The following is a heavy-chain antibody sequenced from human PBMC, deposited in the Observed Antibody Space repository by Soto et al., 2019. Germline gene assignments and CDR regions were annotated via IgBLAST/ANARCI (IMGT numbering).Heavy chain of an antibody. CDR1: GGSISSYY. V-gene: IGHV4-59*12. CDR3: ARGIPPTSSNNFFDP. D-gene: IGHD2-2*01. CDR2: NYYSGST. J-gene: IGHJ5*02. Sequence: SETLSLTCTVSGGSISSYYWSWIRQPPGKGLEWIRYNYYSGSTNYNPSLKSRVTISVDTSKNQFSLTVTSLAAADTAVYFCARGIPPTSSNNFFDPWGQGALVTVSS.